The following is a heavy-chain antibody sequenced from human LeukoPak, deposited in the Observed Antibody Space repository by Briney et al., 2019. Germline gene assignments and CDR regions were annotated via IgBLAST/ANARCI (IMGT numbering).Heavy chain of an antibody. CDR2: IYYSGSN. D-gene: IGHD1-14*01. Sequence: SETLSLTCTVSGGSTSSSSYYWGWTRQPPGQGLEWIGSIYYSGSNYYNPALKSRVTISVDTSKNQFSLKLSSVTAADTAVYYCARLIAGEWFDPWGQGTLVTVSS. V-gene: IGHV4-39*01. CDR3: ARLIAGEWFDP. CDR1: GGSTSSSSYY. J-gene: IGHJ5*02.